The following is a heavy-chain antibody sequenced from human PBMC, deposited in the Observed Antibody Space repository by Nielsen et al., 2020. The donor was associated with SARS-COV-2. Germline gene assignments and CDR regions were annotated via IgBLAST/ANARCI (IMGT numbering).Heavy chain of an antibody. CDR2: IYYSGST. D-gene: IGHD2-15*01. Sequence: WLRQPPGKGLEWIGYIYYSGSTNYNPSLKSRVTISVDTSKNQFSLKLSSVTAADTAVYYCARGRGGLCSGGSCYRPPNENKRNWFDPWGQGTLVTVSS. V-gene: IGHV4-59*12. J-gene: IGHJ5*02. CDR3: ARGRGGLCSGGSCYRPPNENKRNWFDP.